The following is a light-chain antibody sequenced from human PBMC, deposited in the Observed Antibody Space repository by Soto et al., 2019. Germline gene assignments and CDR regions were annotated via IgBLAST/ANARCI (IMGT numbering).Light chain of an antibody. CDR2: GTS. CDR1: QSVSSSY. J-gene: IGKJ4*01. V-gene: IGKV3-20*01. CDR3: QQYVRSPTT. Sequence: EIVLTQSPGTLSLSPGERATLSCRASQSVSSSYLAWYQQKPGQAPRLLIYGTSSRATGIPDRFSGSGSGTEFTLTISRLEPEDFAVYYCQQYVRSPTTFGGGTKVEI.